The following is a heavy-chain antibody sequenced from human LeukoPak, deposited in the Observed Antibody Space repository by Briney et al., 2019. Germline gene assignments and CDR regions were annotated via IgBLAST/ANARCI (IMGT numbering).Heavy chain of an antibody. Sequence: TSETLSLTCTVSGGSISSYYWSWIRQPPGKGLEWIGYIYTSGSTNYIPSLKSRVTISVDTSKNQFSLKLSSVTAADTAVYYCARHLATADTFDYWGQGTLVTVSS. J-gene: IGHJ4*02. CDR2: IYTSGST. D-gene: IGHD2-2*01. V-gene: IGHV4-4*09. CDR1: GGSISSYY. CDR3: ARHLATADTFDY.